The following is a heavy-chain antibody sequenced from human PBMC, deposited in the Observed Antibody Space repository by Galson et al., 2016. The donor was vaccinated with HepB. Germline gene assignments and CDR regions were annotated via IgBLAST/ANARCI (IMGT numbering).Heavy chain of an antibody. CDR1: GFTFSTYT. V-gene: IGHV3-23*01. CDR2: INGAGGST. CDR3: AKDRYWNRDFDY. Sequence: SLRLSCAASGFTFSTYTMSWARQAPGKGLEWVSGINGAGGSTYYADSVKGRFTISRDNSNNTLYLQMSSLKVEDTAMYYCAKDRYWNRDFDYWGQGTLVTVSS. J-gene: IGHJ4*02. D-gene: IGHD1-1*01.